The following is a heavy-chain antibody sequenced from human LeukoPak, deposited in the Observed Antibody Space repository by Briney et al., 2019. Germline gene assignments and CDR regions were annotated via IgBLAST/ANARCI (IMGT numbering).Heavy chain of an antibody. CDR1: GFSFSSYA. CDR3: ARDPFRSVRGRGPSTSSFPFYFDD. D-gene: IGHD2-2*01. V-gene: IGHV3-30-3*01. CDR2: ISHDGDNK. J-gene: IGHJ4*02. Sequence: PGGSLRLSCAASGFSFSSYAMHWVRQAPGKGLEWVALISHDGDNKYFADSVRGRFTISRDNSKHTLYLQMNSLRVEDTAAYYCARDPFRSVRGRGPSTSSFPFYFDDWGQGTLVTVSS.